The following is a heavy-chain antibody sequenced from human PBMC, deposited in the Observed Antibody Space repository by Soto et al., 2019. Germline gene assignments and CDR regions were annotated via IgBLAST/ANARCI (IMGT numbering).Heavy chain of an antibody. CDR3: ARDRGPSSGYYPYWFDP. CDR1: GGTFSSYA. D-gene: IGHD3-22*01. J-gene: IGHJ5*02. CDR2: IIPIFGTA. Sequence: QVQLVQSGAEVKKPGSSVKVSCKASGGTFSSYAISWVRQAPGQGLAWMGEIIPIFGTANYAQKFQGRVTITADESTSTAYMELSSLRSEDTPVYYCARDRGPSSGYYPYWFDPWGQGTLVTVSS. V-gene: IGHV1-69*12.